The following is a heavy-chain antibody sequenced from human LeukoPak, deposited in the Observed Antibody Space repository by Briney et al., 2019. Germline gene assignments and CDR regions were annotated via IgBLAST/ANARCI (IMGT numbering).Heavy chain of an antibody. CDR2: MNPNSGNT. V-gene: IGHV1-8*01. CDR1: GYTFTSYD. CDR3: AREGVRIYYDSSGYYNYYGMDV. Sequence: ASVKVSCKASGYTFTSYDINWVRQATGQGLEWMGWMNPNSGNTGYAQKFQGRVTMTRNTSISTAYMELSSLRSEDTAVYYCAREGVRIYYDSSGYYNYYGMDVWGQGTTVTVSS. J-gene: IGHJ6*02. D-gene: IGHD3-22*01.